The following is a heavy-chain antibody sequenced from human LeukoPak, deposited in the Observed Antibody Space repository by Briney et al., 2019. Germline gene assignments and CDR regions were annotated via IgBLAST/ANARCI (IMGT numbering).Heavy chain of an antibody. Sequence: SQTLSLTCTVSGGSINSYYWSWIRQSAGKGLEWIGRIYTSGSTPDYSPSLKSRVTMSIDTSKNQFSLQLSSVTAADTAVYYCATSPPVVPAAITAFDIWGQGTMVTVSS. CDR2: IYTSGSTP. J-gene: IGHJ3*02. CDR1: GGSINSYY. D-gene: IGHD2-2*01. CDR3: ATSPPVVPAAITAFDI. V-gene: IGHV4-4*07.